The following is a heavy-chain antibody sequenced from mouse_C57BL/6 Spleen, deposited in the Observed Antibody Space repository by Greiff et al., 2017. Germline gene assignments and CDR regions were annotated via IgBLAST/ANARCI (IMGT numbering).Heavy chain of an antibody. J-gene: IGHJ4*01. CDR1: GFTFSSYA. CDR2: ISDGGSYT. CDR3: ARGGRRDYAMDY. V-gene: IGHV5-4*03. Sequence: DVKLVESGGGLVKPGGSLKLSCAASGFTFSSYAMSWVRQTPEKRLEWVATISDGGSYTYSPDNVKGRFTISRDNAKNNRYLQMSHLKSEDTAMYYCARGGRRDYAMDYWGQGTSVTVSS.